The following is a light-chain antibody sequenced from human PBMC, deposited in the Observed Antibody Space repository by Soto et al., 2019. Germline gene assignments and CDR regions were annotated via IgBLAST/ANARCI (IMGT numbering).Light chain of an antibody. CDR1: NIETKS. J-gene: IGLJ3*02. CDR3: QVWDSSSDHWV. V-gene: IGLV3-21*02. CDR2: DDR. Sequence: SYELTQPPSVSVAPGQTARITCGGNNIETKSVHWYQQRPGQAPVLVVYDDRDRPSGIPERFSGSNSGNPATLTITRVEAGDEAGYYCQVWDSSSDHWVFGGGTKLTVL.